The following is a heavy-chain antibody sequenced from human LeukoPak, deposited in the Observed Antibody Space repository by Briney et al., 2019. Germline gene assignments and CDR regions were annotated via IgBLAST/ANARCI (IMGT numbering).Heavy chain of an antibody. CDR1: GFSFSSYW. CDR3: ARDRDRYFDY. Sequence: GGSLRLSCAASGFSFSSYWMSWVRQAPGKGLEWVANIKEDGSEKYYVDSVKGRFTISRDNAKNSLYLQMNILRAEDTAVYYCARDRDRYFDYWGQGTLVTVSS. CDR2: IKEDGSEK. J-gene: IGHJ4*02. V-gene: IGHV3-7*01.